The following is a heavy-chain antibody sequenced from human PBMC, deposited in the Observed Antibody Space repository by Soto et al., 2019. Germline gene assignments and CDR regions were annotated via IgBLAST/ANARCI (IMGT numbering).Heavy chain of an antibody. CDR3: ATTRGIAVGGSFDH. V-gene: IGHV4-39*01. D-gene: IGHD6-13*01. Sequence: PSETLSLTCIVSVASISSRSSYWGWIRQPPGKGLEWVGTFYSGSTYNNPSLRSRVTISVDTSKNQFSLKLSSVAAEDTAIYYCATTRGIAVGGSFDHWGQGTLVTVSS. CDR2: FYSGST. J-gene: IGHJ5*02. CDR1: VASISSRSSY.